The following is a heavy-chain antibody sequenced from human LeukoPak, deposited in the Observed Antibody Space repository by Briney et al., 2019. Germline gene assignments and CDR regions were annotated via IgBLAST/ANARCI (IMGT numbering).Heavy chain of an antibody. Sequence: ASVKVSCKASGYTFTTYYMHWVRQAPGQGREWMGIINPTVGSTTYAQKFQGRVTMTRDTSTSTVFMELSSLRSEDAAVYYCARDGEYSGGYLDYWGQGTLVTVSS. CDR1: GYTFTTYY. D-gene: IGHD1-26*01. J-gene: IGHJ4*02. V-gene: IGHV1-46*03. CDR2: INPTVGST. CDR3: ARDGEYSGGYLDY.